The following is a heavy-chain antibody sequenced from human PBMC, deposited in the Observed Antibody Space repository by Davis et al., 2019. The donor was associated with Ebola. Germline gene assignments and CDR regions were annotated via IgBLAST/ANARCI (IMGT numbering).Heavy chain of an antibody. Sequence: GESLKISCAASGFTFSSYAMHWVRQAPGKGLEWVAIISYDGINKYYADSVKGRFTISRDNSKNTLSLQMNSLRPDDTAVYYCARSSSGSIYWGQGTLVTVSA. CDR3: ARSSSGSIY. CDR2: ISYDGINK. CDR1: GFTFSSYA. V-gene: IGHV3-30*04. D-gene: IGHD6-19*01. J-gene: IGHJ4*02.